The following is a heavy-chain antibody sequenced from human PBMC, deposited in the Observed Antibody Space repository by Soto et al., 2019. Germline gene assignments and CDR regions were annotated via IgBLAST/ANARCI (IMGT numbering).Heavy chain of an antibody. J-gene: IGHJ4*02. V-gene: IGHV3-23*01. CDR1: GLTFTNYA. Sequence: EVRLLESGGGLVKPGGSLRLSCATSGLTFTNYAMSWVRQAPGGGLGWVSSMSGNSSTTYHADSLKGRFTISRHRSKNTLYIQMSSLRAEDTALYYCAKYQEREFPRVIDFWGQGTLVTVSS. D-gene: IGHD3-16*02. CDR3: AKYQEREFPRVIDF. CDR2: MSGNSSTT.